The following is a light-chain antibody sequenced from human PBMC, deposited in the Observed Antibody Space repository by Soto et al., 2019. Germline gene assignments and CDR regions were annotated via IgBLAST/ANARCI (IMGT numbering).Light chain of an antibody. V-gene: IGLV1-47*01. CDR2: RNN. J-gene: IGLJ1*01. CDR3: AAGDDSRSGPYV. Sequence: QSVLTQPPSASGTPGQRVTISCSGSSSNIGSNYVYWYQQLPGTAPKLLIYRNNQRPSGVPDRFSGSKSGTSASLAISGLRYEDEADYYCAAGDDSRSGPYVFGTGTKVTVL. CDR1: SSNIGSNY.